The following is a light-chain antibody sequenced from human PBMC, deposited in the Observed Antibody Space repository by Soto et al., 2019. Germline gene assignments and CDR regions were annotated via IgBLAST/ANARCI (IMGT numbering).Light chain of an antibody. CDR1: SSDVGGYNY. CDR2: EVT. J-gene: IGLJ2*01. CDR3: TSYAGTNKVL. V-gene: IGLV2-8*01. Sequence: QSALTQPPSASGSPGQSVTISCTGTSSDVGGYNYVSWYQHHPGKVPKLMIYEVTERPSGVPDRFSGSKSGNTASLTVSGLQAQDEADYYCTSYAGTNKVLFGGGTKVTVL.